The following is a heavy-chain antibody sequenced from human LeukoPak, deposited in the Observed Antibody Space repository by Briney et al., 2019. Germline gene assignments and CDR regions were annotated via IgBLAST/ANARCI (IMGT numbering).Heavy chain of an antibody. J-gene: IGHJ5*02. CDR2: IYYTGST. CDR3: ARGAGWWQS. CDR1: GGAISNFH. Sequence: SETLSLTCSISGGAISNFHWSWLRQPPGKGLEWIGYIYYTGSTNYNPPLRSRVTISLDASRNQFSLRLNTMTAAATAVYYCARGAGWWQSWGRGTLVTVSS. V-gene: IGHV4-59*01. D-gene: IGHD2-15*01.